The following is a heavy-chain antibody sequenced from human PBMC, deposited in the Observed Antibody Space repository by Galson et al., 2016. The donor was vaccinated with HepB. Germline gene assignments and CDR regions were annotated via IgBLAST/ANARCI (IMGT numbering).Heavy chain of an antibody. J-gene: IGHJ4*02. V-gene: IGHV3-53*01. CDR2: IYSGGST. D-gene: IGHD3-16*02. CDR1: GFSVSNNY. Sequence: SLRLSCAASGFSVSNNYMTWVRQAPGKGLEWVSLIYSGGSTYYADSVKGRFTISRDHFKNTLYLQMNSLRAEDTAVYFCTCGRSPGAYWGQGTLVTVSS. CDR3: TCGRSPGAY.